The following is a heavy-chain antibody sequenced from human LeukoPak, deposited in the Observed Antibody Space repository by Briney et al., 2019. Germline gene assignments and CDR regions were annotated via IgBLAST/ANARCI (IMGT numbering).Heavy chain of an antibody. CDR3: ATDMGGEVATINFDY. CDR2: ISWNSGSI. D-gene: IGHD5-12*01. V-gene: IGHV3-9*01. CDR1: GFTFDDYA. Sequence: GGSLRLSCAASGFTFDDYAMHWVRQAPGKGLEWVSGISWNSGSIGYADSVKGRFTISRDNAKNSLYLQMNSLRAEDTALYYCATDMGGEVATINFDYWGQGTLVTVSS. J-gene: IGHJ4*02.